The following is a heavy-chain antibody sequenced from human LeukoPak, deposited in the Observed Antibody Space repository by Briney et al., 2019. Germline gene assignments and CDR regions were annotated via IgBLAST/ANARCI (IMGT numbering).Heavy chain of an antibody. CDR3: AIVKQQLVQVFFQH. J-gene: IGHJ1*01. CDR1: GGSISSYY. Sequence: SETLSLTCTVSGGSISSYYWSWIRQPPGKGLEWIGYIYYSGSTYYNPSLKSRVTISVDTSKNQFSLKLSSVTAADTAVYYCAIVKQQLVQVFFQHWGQGTLVTVSS. CDR2: IYYSGST. D-gene: IGHD6-13*01. V-gene: IGHV4-59*04.